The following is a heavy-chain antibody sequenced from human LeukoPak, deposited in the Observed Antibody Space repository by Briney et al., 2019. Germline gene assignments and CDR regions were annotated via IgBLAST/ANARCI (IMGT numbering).Heavy chain of an antibody. J-gene: IGHJ5*02. D-gene: IGHD3-10*01. CDR1: GYTFTSYY. CDR3: ARDGSGSYYNNWFDP. CDR2: INPSGGST. Sequence: RASVTVSCKASGYTFTSYYMHWVRQAPGQGLEWMGIINPSGGSTSYAQKFQGRVTMTRDTSTSTVYMELSSLRSEDTAVYYCARDGSGSYYNNWFDPWGQGTLVTVSS. V-gene: IGHV1-46*03.